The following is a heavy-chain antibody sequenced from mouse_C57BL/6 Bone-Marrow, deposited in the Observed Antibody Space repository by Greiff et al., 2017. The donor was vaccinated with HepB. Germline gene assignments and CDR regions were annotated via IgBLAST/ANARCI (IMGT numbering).Heavy chain of an antibody. J-gene: IGHJ4*01. Sequence: EVKLLESGPELVKPGASVKISCKASGYSFTGYYMNWVKQSPEKSLEWIGEINPSTGGTTYNQKFKAKATLTVDKSSNTAYMQLKSLTSEDSAVDYCASHAMDYWGQGTSVTVSS. CDR3: ASHAMDY. V-gene: IGHV1-42*01. CDR1: GYSFTGYY. CDR2: INPSTGGT.